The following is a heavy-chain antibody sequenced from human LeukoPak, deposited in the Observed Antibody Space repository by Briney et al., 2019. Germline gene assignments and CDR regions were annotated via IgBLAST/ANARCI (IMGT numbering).Heavy chain of an antibody. Sequence: ASVKVSCKASGYIFTNYGITWVRQAPGQGLEWMGWISPYNGNTNYAQNFQGRVTMTTDTSTTTAYMELRSLRFDDTALYFCARSHSGSLRAPFDSWGHGTLVTVSS. J-gene: IGHJ4*01. CDR3: ARSHSGSLRAPFDS. CDR2: ISPYNGNT. V-gene: IGHV1-18*01. D-gene: IGHD3-22*01. CDR1: GYIFTNYG.